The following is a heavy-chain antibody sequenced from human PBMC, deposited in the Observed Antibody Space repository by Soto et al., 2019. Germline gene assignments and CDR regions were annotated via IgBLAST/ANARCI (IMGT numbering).Heavy chain of an antibody. D-gene: IGHD3-10*01. CDR3: ARDMVRGVIITISLYYYGMDV. J-gene: IGHJ6*02. Sequence: GGSLRLSCAASGFTFSSYAMHWVRQAPGKGLEWVAVISYDGSNKYYADSVKGRFNITRDNSKNKPYLKMNMQRAEDTAVYYCARDMVRGVIITISLYYYGMDVWGQGTTVTVSS. V-gene: IGHV3-30-3*01. CDR2: ISYDGSNK. CDR1: GFTFSSYA.